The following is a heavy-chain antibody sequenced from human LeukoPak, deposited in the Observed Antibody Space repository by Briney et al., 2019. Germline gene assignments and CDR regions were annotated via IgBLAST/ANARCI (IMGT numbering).Heavy chain of an antibody. CDR2: INPNSGGT. D-gene: IGHD6-13*01. CDR1: GYTFTGYY. Sequence: ASVKVSCKASGYTFTGYYMHWVRQAPGQGLEWMGWINPNSGGTNYAQKFQGRVTMTRGTSISTAYMELSRLRSDDTAVYYCARRKGAAAGRLRYYFDYWGQGTLVTVSS. V-gene: IGHV1-2*02. CDR3: ARRKGAAAGRLRYYFDY. J-gene: IGHJ4*02.